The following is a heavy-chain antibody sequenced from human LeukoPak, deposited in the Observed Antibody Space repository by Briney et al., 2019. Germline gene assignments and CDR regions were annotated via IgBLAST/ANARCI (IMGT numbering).Heavy chain of an antibody. V-gene: IGHV1-69*06. CDR1: EDTFNNYA. Sequence: SVKVSCKASEDTFNNYAISWVRQAPGQGLEWMGAIIPIYGTPNYAQKFQGRVTVTADTSTSTAYMELSSLRSEDTAMYYCARGDSYYYDSSGNFDYWGQGTLVTVSS. CDR3: ARGDSYYYDSSGNFDY. J-gene: IGHJ4*02. CDR2: IIPIYGTP. D-gene: IGHD3-22*01.